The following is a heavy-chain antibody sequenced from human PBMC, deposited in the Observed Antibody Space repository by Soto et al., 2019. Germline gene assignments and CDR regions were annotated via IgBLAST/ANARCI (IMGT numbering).Heavy chain of an antibody. Sequence: QAQLVQSGGEMKKAGASVKVSCKASGYTFTTYGITWVRQAPGQGLDWMGWINPLKGDTKSAANFQDRVTMTTDTATRTAYLALKSPRSDDTAVYYGARVKFAAAVLGALDVWGQGKLVTVSS. V-gene: IGHV1-18*01. J-gene: IGHJ3*01. CDR2: INPLKGDT. CDR1: GYTFTTYG. D-gene: IGHD3-3*02. CDR3: ARVKFAAAVLGALDV.